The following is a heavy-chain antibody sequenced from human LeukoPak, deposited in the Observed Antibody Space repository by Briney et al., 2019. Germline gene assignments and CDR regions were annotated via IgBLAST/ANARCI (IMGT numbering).Heavy chain of an antibody. CDR2: VYYGGST. V-gene: IGHV4-39*07. CDR3: ARDTQIFSAIKKFHYYGMDV. J-gene: IGHJ6*02. Sequence: WVRQAPGKGLEWIGSVYYGGSTYYNPSLESRVTISVDTSKNQFSLNLNSVTVADTGVYYCARDTQIFSAIKKFHYYGMDVWGQGTTVTVSS. D-gene: IGHD2-21*01.